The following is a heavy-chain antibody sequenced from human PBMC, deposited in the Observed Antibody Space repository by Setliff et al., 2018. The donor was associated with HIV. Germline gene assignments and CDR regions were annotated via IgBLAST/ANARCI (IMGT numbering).Heavy chain of an antibody. J-gene: IGHJ6*03. D-gene: IGHD7-27*01. CDR3: ARGADYLGIPSYYYYYMDV. CDR1: GGTFSSHT. V-gene: IGHV1-69*13. Sequence: SVKVSCKASGGTFSSHTISWVRQAPGQGLEWMGGFIPIFRTANYAQEFQGRVTITADEFTSTAYMELSSLRSEDTAVYYCARGADYLGIPSYYYYYMDVWGKGTTVTVSS. CDR2: FIPIFRTA.